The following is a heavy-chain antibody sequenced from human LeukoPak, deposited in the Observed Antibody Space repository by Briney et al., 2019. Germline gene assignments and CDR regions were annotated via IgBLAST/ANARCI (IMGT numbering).Heavy chain of an antibody. CDR2: IYYSGST. CDR3: ARAYCSSASCAKLGYFDY. Sequence: SETLSLTCTVSGGSISSSTYYWGWIRQPPGKGLEWIGTIYYSGSTYYNASLKSRVTISIDTSRNQFSLKLSSVTAADTAVHYCARAYCSSASCAKLGYFDYWGQGTLVTVSS. D-gene: IGHD2-2*01. J-gene: IGHJ4*02. V-gene: IGHV4-39*01. CDR1: GGSISSSTYY.